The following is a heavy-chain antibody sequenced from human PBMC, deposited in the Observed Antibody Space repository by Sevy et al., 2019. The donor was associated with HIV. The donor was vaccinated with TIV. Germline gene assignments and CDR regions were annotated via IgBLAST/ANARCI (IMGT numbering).Heavy chain of an antibody. CDR2: IYPRGSA. V-gene: IGHV4-38-2*01. CDR3: AEDNNDYGGAYFDS. CDR1: GYSIRSAYQ. D-gene: IGHD4-17*01. Sequence: SETLSLTCAVSGYSIRSAYQWGWIRQPPGKGLEWIGSIYPRGSAFYNPSLKSRVTISVDMSKNQFSLNLRSVTAADTALYYCAEDNNDYGGAYFDSWGPGTLVTVSS. J-gene: IGHJ4*02.